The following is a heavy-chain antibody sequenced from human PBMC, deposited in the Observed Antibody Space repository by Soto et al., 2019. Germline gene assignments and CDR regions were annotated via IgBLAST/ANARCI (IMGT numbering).Heavy chain of an antibody. CDR3: ARAVGYNWNIIDY. CDR2: VNAGNGNT. V-gene: IGHV1-3*01. Sequence: QVQLVQSGAEVKKPGASVKVSCTASGYTFTSYAIHWVRQAPGQRLEWMGWVNAGNGNTKYSQKLQGRVTITRDTSASTAYMELSSLRSEDTAVYYCARAVGYNWNIIDYWGQGTLVTVSS. CDR1: GYTFTSYA. D-gene: IGHD1-20*01. J-gene: IGHJ4*02.